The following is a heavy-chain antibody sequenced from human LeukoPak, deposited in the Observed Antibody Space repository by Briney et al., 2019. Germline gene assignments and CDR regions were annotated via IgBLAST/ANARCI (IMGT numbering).Heavy chain of an antibody. Sequence: GGSLRLSCAASGFTFNKYVVSWVRQAPGKGLEWVSVISGSGGSAYYADSVKGRSTISRDSSTDTLYLQMNSLGAEDTAVYYCAKGDTAMIRRYYFDTWGQGTLVTVSS. CDR1: GFTFNKYV. J-gene: IGHJ4*02. D-gene: IGHD5-18*01. CDR3: AKGDTAMIRRYYFDT. CDR2: ISGSGGSA. V-gene: IGHV3-23*01.